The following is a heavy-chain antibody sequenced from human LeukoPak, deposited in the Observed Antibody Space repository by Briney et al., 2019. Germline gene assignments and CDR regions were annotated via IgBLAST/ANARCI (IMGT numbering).Heavy chain of an antibody. D-gene: IGHD6-6*01. CDR2: ISGSSSYI. CDR1: GFTFSSYI. J-gene: IGHJ4*02. Sequence: PGGSLRLSCAPSGFTFSSYIMNWVRQAPGEGREWGSSISGSSSYIHYANSVKGPFTISTDNAKNSLYLRMYRLTAEDTAVYYCARGESSSSGDYWGQGTLVTVSS. CDR3: ARGESSSSGDY. V-gene: IGHV3-21*01.